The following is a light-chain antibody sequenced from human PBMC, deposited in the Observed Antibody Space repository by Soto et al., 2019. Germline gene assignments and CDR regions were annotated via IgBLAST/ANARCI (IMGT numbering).Light chain of an antibody. V-gene: IGLV1-47*01. CDR2: RDN. CDR3: AAWDDSLSGAV. Sequence: QSVLTQPPSASGTPGQRVTISCSGSSSNIGSNYVYWYQQFPGTAPKILIYRDNQRPSGVPDRISGSKSGTSASLAISGLRSDDEADYFCAAWDDSLSGAVFGGGTQLTVL. J-gene: IGLJ2*01. CDR1: SSNIGSNY.